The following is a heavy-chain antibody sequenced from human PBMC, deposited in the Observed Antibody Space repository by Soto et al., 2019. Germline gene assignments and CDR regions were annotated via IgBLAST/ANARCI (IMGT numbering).Heavy chain of an antibody. CDR1: GFTISSYW. CDR3: ARWDNGYDF. J-gene: IGHJ4*02. CDR2: IKQDGSER. Sequence: EVQLVESGGTLVQPGESLRLSCAASGFTISSYWMSWVRQARGKGLEWVANIKQDGSERYYMGSVNGRFTISRDNAKNSLYLQTSSLTVEDTAVYYCARWDNGYDFGGQGTLVTISS. D-gene: IGHD5-12*01. V-gene: IGHV3-7*01.